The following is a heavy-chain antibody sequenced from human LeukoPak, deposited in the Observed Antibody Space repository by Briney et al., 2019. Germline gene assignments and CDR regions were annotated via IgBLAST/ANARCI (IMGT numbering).Heavy chain of an antibody. CDR3: ARHNALRGYSYGEADY. V-gene: IGHV4-39*01. J-gene: IGHJ4*02. CDR2: FYYSGST. D-gene: IGHD5-18*01. Sequence: SETLSLTCTVSGASISSSSYYWGWIRQPPGKGLEWIGSFYYSGSTYYNPSLKSRVTISVDTSKNQFSLKLSSVTAADTAVYYCARHNALRGYSYGEADYWGQGTLVTVSS. CDR1: GASISSSSYY.